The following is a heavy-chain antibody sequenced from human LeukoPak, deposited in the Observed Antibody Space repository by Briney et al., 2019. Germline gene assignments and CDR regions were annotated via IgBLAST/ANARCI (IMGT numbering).Heavy chain of an antibody. D-gene: IGHD3-10*01. V-gene: IGHV3-21*01. CDR1: GFTFSSYS. CDR3: ARDTGEYYGSGSYSFDY. CDR2: ISSSSSYI. J-gene: IGHJ4*02. Sequence: GGSLRLSCAASGFTFSSYSMNWVRQAPGKGLEWVSSISSSSSYIYYADSVKGRFTISRDNAKNSLYPQMNSLRAEDTAVYYCARDTGEYYGSGSYSFDYWGQGTLVTVSS.